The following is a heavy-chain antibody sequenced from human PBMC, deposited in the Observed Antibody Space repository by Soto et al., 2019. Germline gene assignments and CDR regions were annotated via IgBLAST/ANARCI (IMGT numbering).Heavy chain of an antibody. CDR3: ASPYCSGGSCYLTEYFQH. CDR2: IAYDASKK. D-gene: IGHD2-15*01. Sequence: GGSLRLSCAASGFSFSYYAMHWVRQAPGKGLEWVAVIAYDASKKYYADSEKGRFTISRDNSKNTLYLQMNSLRDEDTAVFYCASPYCSGGSCYLTEYFQHWGQGTLVTVSS. V-gene: IGHV3-30*03. J-gene: IGHJ1*01. CDR1: GFSFSYYA.